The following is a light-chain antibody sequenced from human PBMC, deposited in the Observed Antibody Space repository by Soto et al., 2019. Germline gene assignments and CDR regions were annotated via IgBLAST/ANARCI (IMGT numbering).Light chain of an antibody. CDR2: TAS. CDR3: QQYNSYSS. J-gene: IGKJ1*01. Sequence: DIQMTQSPSSLSASVGDTVTITCRASQSINSYLNWYQQKPGKAPNLLIYTASSLQSGVPSRFSGSGSGTDFTLTISSLQPDDFPTYYCQQYNSYSSFGQGTKVDIK. CDR1: QSINSY. V-gene: IGKV1-39*01.